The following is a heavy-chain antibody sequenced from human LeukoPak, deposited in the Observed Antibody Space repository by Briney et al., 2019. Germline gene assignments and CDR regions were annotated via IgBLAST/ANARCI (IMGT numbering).Heavy chain of an antibody. CDR1: GFTFSSYG. J-gene: IGHJ4*02. D-gene: IGHD3-22*01. Sequence: GGTLRLSCAASGFTFSSYGMSWVRQAPGKGLEWVSAISGSGSSTYYADSVKGRFTISRDNSKNTLYLQMNSLRAEDTAVYYCAKDVTNYYDSSGYGFDYWGQGTLVTVSS. V-gene: IGHV3-23*01. CDR3: AKDVTNYYDSSGYGFDY. CDR2: ISGSGSST.